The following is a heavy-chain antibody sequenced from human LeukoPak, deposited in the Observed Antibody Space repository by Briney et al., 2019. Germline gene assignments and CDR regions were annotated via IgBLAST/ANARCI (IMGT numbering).Heavy chain of an antibody. V-gene: IGHV3-64*01. CDR2: ISSNGGST. Sequence: GGSLRLSCVASGFTFSSYWMSWVRQAPGKGLEYVSAISSNGGSTYYANSVKGRFTISRDNSKNTLYLQMGSLRAEDMAVYYCARDEEGFDYWGQGTLVTVSS. CDR3: ARDEEGFDY. J-gene: IGHJ4*02. CDR1: GFTFSSYW.